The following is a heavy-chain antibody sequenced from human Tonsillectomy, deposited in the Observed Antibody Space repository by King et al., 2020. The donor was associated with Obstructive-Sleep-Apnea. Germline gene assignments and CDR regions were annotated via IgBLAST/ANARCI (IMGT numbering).Heavy chain of an antibody. Sequence: QLQESGPGLVKPSETLSLTCTVSGGSISSISYYWGWIRQPPGKGLEWIGSIYYSGSTYYNPSLKSRVTISVDTSKKQFSLKLSSVTAADTAVYYCAREEERYYDSSGLCAFDIWGQGTMVTVSS. J-gene: IGHJ3*02. CDR1: GGSISSISYY. V-gene: IGHV4-39*07. CDR3: AREEERYYDSSGLCAFDI. D-gene: IGHD3-22*01. CDR2: IYYSGST.